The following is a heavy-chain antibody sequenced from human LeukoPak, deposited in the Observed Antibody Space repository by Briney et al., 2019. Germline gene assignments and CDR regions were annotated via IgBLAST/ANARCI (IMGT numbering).Heavy chain of an antibody. CDR3: ARTARHLDY. V-gene: IGHV3-11*04. D-gene: IGHD5-18*01. J-gene: IGHJ4*02. Sequence: GGPLRLSCEASGFIFSDPYMSWIRQAPGKALECLSYISGSGTDINYADSVRGRFTISRDNAKNLLYLQMNDLRLEDTAVYYCARTARHLDYWGQGTLVTVSS. CDR1: GFIFSDPY. CDR2: ISGSGTDI.